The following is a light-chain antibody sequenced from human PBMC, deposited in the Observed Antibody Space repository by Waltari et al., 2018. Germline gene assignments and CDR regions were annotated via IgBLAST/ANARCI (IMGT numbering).Light chain of an antibody. CDR2: EVS. J-gene: IGLJ2*01. CDR3: SSYAGSNTYGL. Sequence: QAALTQPPSMSGSPGQSVTISCTGTSSDIGGYNRVSWYQQHPGKAPKLMIYEVSQRPSGVSDRFSGSNSGNTASLTISGLQAEDESDYYCSSYAGSNTYGLFGGGTRLTVL. CDR1: SSDIGGYNR. V-gene: IGLV2-8*01.